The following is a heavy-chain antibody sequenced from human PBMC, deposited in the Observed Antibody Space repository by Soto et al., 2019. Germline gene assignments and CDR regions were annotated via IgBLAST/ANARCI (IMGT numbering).Heavy chain of an antibody. CDR2: ISSSSSYI. J-gene: IGHJ5*02. CDR3: ARDSPYSSREFDP. CDR1: GFTFSSYS. V-gene: IGHV3-21*01. D-gene: IGHD6-13*01. Sequence: GGSLRLSCAASGFTFSSYSMNWVRQAPGKGLEWVSSISSSSSYIYYADSVKGRFTISRDNAKNSLYLQMNSLRAEDTAVYYCARDSPYSSREFDPWGQGTLVTVSS.